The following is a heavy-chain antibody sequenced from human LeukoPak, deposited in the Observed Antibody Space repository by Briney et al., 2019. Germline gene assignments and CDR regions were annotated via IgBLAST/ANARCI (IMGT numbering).Heavy chain of an antibody. CDR3: ARVTDRGEYFAY. J-gene: IGHJ4*02. CDR2: INPDSGGT. CDR1: GYTFTGYY. Sequence: ASVKVSCKASGYTFTGYYMHWVRQAPGQGLEWMGWINPDSGGTNYVQKFQGRVTMTRDTSISTAYMELSRLRSDDTAVYYFARVTDRGEYFAYWGQGTLVTVYS. V-gene: IGHV1-2*02.